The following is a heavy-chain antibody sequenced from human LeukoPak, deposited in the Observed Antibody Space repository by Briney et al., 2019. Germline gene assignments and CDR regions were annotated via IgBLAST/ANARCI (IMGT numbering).Heavy chain of an antibody. CDR2: IYYSGST. D-gene: IGHD2-8*01. J-gene: IGHJ5*02. CDR1: GGSISSYY. V-gene: IGHV4-59*01. Sequence: SETLSLTCTVSGGSISSYYWSWIRQPQGKGLEWIGYIYYSGSTNYNPSLKSRVTISVDTSKNQFSLKLSSVTAADTAVYYCARGDHDIVLMVYAQGFDPWGQGTLVTVSS. CDR3: ARGDHDIVLMVYAQGFDP.